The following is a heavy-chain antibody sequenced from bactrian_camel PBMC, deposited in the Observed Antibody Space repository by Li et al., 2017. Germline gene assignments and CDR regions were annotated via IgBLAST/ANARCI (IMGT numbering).Heavy chain of an antibody. V-gene: IGHV3-2*01. D-gene: IGHD5*01. Sequence: VQLVESGGGLVQPGGSLRLSCSAGGSTSMYWWMGWVRQTPGKGLEWVSSIDTTGTNGDYASSLKGRFSISRDNAKNTLSLQMNSLESEDTAMYYCTTGWVGSGYWGQGTQVTVS. CDR2: IDTTGTNG. CDR1: GSTSMYWW. CDR3: TTGWVGSGY. J-gene: IGHJ6*01.